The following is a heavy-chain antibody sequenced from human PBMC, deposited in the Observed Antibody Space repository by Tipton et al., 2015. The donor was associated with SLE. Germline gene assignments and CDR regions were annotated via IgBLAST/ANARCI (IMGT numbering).Heavy chain of an antibody. V-gene: IGHV3-7*05. Sequence: SLRLSCATSGFTFRSYWMSWVRQAPGKGLEWVANIKQDGSEKYYVDSVKGRFTISRDNAKNSLYLQMNSLRAEDTAVYYCASTGYSSYWYFDLWGRGTLVTVSS. CDR3: ASTGYSSYWYFDL. CDR2: IKQDGSEK. CDR1: GFTFRSYW. D-gene: IGHD5-12*01. J-gene: IGHJ2*01.